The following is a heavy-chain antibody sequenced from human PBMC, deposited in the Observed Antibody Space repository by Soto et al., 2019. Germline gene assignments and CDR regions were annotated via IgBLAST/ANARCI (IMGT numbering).Heavy chain of an antibody. D-gene: IGHD6-13*01. CDR3: ARGGKGYSSSWYDPSFLDY. V-gene: IGHV4-39*01. J-gene: IGHJ4*02. CDR1: GGSISKSGSYY. CDR2: IFHSGSS. Sequence: SETLSLTCTVSGGSISKSGSYYWAWIRQPPGKGLEWIASIFHSGSSNYNPSLKSRVTISVDTSKNQFSLKLSSVTAADTAVYYCARGGKGYSSSWYDPSFLDYWGQGTLVTVSS.